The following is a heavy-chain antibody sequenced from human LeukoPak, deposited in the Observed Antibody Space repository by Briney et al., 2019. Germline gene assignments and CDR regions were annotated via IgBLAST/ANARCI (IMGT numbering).Heavy chain of an antibody. CDR3: ARGGSRVTTINILDY. CDR2: IRVYNGDT. CDR1: GYTFTSYG. D-gene: IGHD5-24*01. Sequence: ASVKVSCKPSGYTFTSYGINWVRQAPGQGLEWMGWIRVYNGDTHYAQKFKGRVTMTTGTSTNTAYMELRSLGSDDTAVYYCARGGSRVTTINILDYWGQGTLVTVSS. V-gene: IGHV1-18*01. J-gene: IGHJ4*02.